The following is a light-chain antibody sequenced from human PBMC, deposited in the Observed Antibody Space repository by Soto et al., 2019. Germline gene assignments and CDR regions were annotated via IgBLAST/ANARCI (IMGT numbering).Light chain of an antibody. CDR1: SSDVGGYNY. J-gene: IGLJ3*02. V-gene: IGLV2-8*01. CDR3: SSHAGINNVV. Sequence: QSALTQPPSASGSPGQSFTISCTGTSSDVGGYNYVSWYQQHPGKAPKLIIYEVTKRPSGVPDRFSGSKSGNTASLTVSGLQAEDEADYYCSSHAGINNVVFGGGTKLTVL. CDR2: EVT.